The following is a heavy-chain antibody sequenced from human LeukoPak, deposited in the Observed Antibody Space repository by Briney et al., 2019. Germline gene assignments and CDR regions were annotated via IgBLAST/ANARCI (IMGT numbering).Heavy chain of an antibody. CDR3: AGTKGSGQLWRFDP. Sequence: SETLSLTCTVSGGSISSGGYYWSWIRQPPGKGLEWIGYIYHSGSTNYNPSLKSRVTISVDTSKNQFSLKLSSVTAADTAVYYCAGTKGSGQLWRFDPWGQGALVTVSS. D-gene: IGHD3-10*01. J-gene: IGHJ5*02. CDR1: GGSISSGGYY. V-gene: IGHV4-61*08. CDR2: IYHSGST.